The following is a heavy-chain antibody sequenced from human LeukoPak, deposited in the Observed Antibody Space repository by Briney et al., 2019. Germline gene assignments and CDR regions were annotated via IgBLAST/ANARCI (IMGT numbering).Heavy chain of an antibody. CDR3: ASVRWLQSDFDY. J-gene: IGHJ4*02. Sequence: PSGTLSLTCTVSGGSISSYYWSWIRQPPGKGLEWIGYIYYSGSTNYNPSLKSRVTISVDTSKNQFSLKLSSVTAADTAVYYCASVRWLQSDFDYWGQGTLVTVSS. CDR2: IYYSGST. D-gene: IGHD5-24*01. V-gene: IGHV4-59*08. CDR1: GGSISSYY.